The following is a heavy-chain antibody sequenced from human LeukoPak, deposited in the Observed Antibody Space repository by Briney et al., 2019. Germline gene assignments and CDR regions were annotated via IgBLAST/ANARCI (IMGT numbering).Heavy chain of an antibody. CDR2: ISSNGGST. J-gene: IGHJ4*02. CDR3: GIAVHGSRCGYWRFDY. CDR1: GFTFSSYC. Sequence: GGSLRLSCSASGFTFSSYCMHWVRQAPGKGLGYVSPISSNGGSTNYANSVKGRFTISRDNSKNTLYLQMSSLRAEDTAVYYCGIAVHGSRCGYWRFDYWGQGTLVTVSS. V-gene: IGHV3-64D*06. D-gene: IGHD5-18*01.